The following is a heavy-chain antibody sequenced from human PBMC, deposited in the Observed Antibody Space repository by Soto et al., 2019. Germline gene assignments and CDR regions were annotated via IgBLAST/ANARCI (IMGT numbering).Heavy chain of an antibody. V-gene: IGHV3-64*01. CDR1: GFTFSTYA. CDR2: ISSFGGST. J-gene: IGHJ4*02. D-gene: IGHD5-12*01. Sequence: GGSLRLSCAASGFTFSTYAMHWVRQAPGKGLEYASVISSFGGSTYYANSVKGRFTISRDNSKNTLYLQMGSLRAEDMAVYYCARTSGYAFDYWGQGTLVTVSS. CDR3: ARTSGYAFDY.